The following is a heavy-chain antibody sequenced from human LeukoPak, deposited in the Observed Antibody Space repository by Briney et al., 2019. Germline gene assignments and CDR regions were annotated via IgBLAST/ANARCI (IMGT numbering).Heavy chain of an antibody. V-gene: IGHV3-30*02. CDR3: AKDIERVPVAMDAFDI. Sequence: PGGSLRLSCPASGFTFSSYGMHWVRQAPGKGLEWVAFIRYDGSNKYYADSVKGRFTISRDNSKNTLYLQMNSLRAEDTAVYYCAKDIERVPVAMDAFDIWGKGKMVTVSS. CDR1: GFTFSSYG. CDR2: IRYDGSNK. J-gene: IGHJ3*02. D-gene: IGHD2-2*01.